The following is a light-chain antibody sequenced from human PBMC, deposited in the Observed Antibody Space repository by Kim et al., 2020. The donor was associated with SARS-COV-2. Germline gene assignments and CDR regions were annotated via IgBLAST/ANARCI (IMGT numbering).Light chain of an antibody. V-gene: IGLV3-9*01. Sequence: VSVGLGQTARITCGGNNIGSKNVRWYQQKPGQAPVLVIYRDSNRPSGIPERFSGSNSGNTATLTISRAQAGDEADYYCQVWDSSTVFGGGTQLTVL. CDR1: NIGSKN. CDR2: RDS. CDR3: QVWDSSTV. J-gene: IGLJ3*02.